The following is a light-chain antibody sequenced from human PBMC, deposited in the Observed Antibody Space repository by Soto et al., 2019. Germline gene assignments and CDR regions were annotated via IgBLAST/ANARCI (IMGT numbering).Light chain of an antibody. V-gene: IGLV3-21*04. J-gene: IGLJ2*01. CDR3: KVWDSSSAHVV. CDR2: SVS. CDR1: NIGSKS. Sequence: SYELTQPPSVSVAPGKTARISCGGNNIGSKSVHWYQRKPGQAPVLVIYSVSDLPSVIPERFSGSNSGNTATLTISRVEAGDEADYYCKVWDSSSAHVVFGGGTKVTVL.